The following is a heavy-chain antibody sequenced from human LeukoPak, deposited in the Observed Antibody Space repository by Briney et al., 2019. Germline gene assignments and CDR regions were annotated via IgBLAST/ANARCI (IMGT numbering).Heavy chain of an antibody. CDR1: GFTFSDHF. CDR3: VRDQGRPGDY. V-gene: IGHV3-72*01. Sequence: VGSLRLSCAASGFTFSDHFLDWVRQAPGKGREWVGRTRNKAHNYTTSYAASVQGRFTISRHASKKLMYLQMNSLKTEDTAVYFCVRDQGRPGDYWGQGKVVTVSS. CDR2: TRNKAHNYTT. D-gene: IGHD2-2*01. J-gene: IGHJ4*02.